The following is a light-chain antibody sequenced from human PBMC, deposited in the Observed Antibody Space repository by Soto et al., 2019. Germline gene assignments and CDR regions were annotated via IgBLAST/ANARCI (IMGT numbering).Light chain of an antibody. V-gene: IGKV1-5*01. CDR3: QQYNSYSPAT. CDR2: DVS. CDR1: QSIGVC. Sequence: DIQMTQSPSTLSASVGDRVTITCRASQSIGVCLAWYQQKPGKAPKFLIYDVSTLETGVPSRFSGSGSGTEFPLSISSLQPDDFATYYCQQYNSYSPATFGQGTKVEI. J-gene: IGKJ1*01.